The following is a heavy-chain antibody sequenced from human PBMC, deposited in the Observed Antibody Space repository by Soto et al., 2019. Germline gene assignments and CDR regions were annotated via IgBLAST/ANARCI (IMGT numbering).Heavy chain of an antibody. CDR1: GFTFSSYA. V-gene: IGHV3-23*01. CDR2: ISGSGGST. J-gene: IGHJ6*02. CDR3: AGYCSGGSCYPYYYYGMDV. Sequence: SGGGLVQPGGSLRLSCAASGFTFSSYAMSWVRQAPGKGLEWVSAISGSGGSTYYADSVKGRFTISRDNSKNTLYLQMNSLRAEDTAVYYCAGYCSGGSCYPYYYYGMDVWGQGTTVTVSS. D-gene: IGHD2-15*01.